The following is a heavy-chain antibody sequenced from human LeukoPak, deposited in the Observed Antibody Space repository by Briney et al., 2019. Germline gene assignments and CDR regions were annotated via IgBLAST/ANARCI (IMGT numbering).Heavy chain of an antibody. Sequence: SVKVSCKASGFTFTSPAVQWVRQARGQRLEWIGWIVVGSGNTSYAQKFQERVTITRDMSTSTAYMELSSLRSEDTAVYYCAAANYGGNSLLDYWGQGTLVTVSS. CDR2: IVVGSGNT. CDR1: GFTFTSPA. V-gene: IGHV1-58*01. D-gene: IGHD4-23*01. J-gene: IGHJ4*02. CDR3: AAANYGGNSLLDY.